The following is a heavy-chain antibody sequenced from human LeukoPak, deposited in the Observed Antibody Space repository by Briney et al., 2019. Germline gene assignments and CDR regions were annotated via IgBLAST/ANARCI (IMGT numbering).Heavy chain of an antibody. D-gene: IGHD3-22*01. CDR3: ARETYYYDSSGYFDY. J-gene: IGHJ4*02. CDR1: GYTFTGYY. CDR2: INPNSGGT. V-gene: IGHV1-2*06. Sequence: GASVKVSCKASGYTFTGYYMHWVRQAPGQGLEWMGRINPNSGGTNYAQKFQGRVTMTRDTSISTAYMELSRLRSDDTAVYYCARETYYYDSSGYFDYWGQGTLVTVSS.